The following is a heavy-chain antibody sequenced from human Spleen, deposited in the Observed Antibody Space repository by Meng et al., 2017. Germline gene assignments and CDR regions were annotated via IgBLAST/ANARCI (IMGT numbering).Heavy chain of an antibody. V-gene: IGHV1-2*06. CDR2: INPKSGDT. CDR1: GYTFPDYW. Sequence: ASVKVSCKASGYTFPDYWLHWVRRAPGQGLEWMGRINPKSGDTHYAQRFQGRVTMTGDTSISTAHMELSGLRFDDTAMYYCARDEDISAAGKLFGDYWGQGTLVTVSS. J-gene: IGHJ4*02. D-gene: IGHD6-25*01. CDR3: ARDEDISAAGKLFGDY.